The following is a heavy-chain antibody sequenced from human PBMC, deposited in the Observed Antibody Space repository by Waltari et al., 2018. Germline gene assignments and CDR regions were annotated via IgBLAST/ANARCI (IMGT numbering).Heavy chain of an antibody. CDR3: ARDKLVTGTTDYFDY. Sequence: QVQLQESGPGLVKPSQTLSLTCTVSGGSISSGGYYWSWIRQHPGKGLEWIGYIYYSGSTYYNPSLKSRVTISVDTSKNQFSRKLSSVTAADTAVYYCARDKLVTGTTDYFDYWGQGTLVTVSS. CDR2: IYYSGST. J-gene: IGHJ4*02. D-gene: IGHD1-7*01. CDR1: GGSISSGGYY. V-gene: IGHV4-31*03.